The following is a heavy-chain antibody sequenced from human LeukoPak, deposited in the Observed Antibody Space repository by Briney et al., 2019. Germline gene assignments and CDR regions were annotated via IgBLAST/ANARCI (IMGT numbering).Heavy chain of an antibody. CDR3: ARERPDYDFPPSTPYYFDY. CDR2: IKQDGSEK. Sequence: GGSLRLSCAASGFTFSSYWMSWVRQAPGKGLEWVANIKQDGSEKYYVDSVKGRFTISRDNAKNSLYLQMNSLRAEDTAVYYCARERPDYDFPPSTPYYFDYWGQGTLVTVSS. J-gene: IGHJ4*02. CDR1: GFTFSSYW. V-gene: IGHV3-7*01. D-gene: IGHD3-3*01.